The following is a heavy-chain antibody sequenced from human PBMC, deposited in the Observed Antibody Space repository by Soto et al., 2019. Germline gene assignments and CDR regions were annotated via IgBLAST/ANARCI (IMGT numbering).Heavy chain of an antibody. Sequence: SETLSLTCAVYGGSFSGYYWSWIRQPPGKGLELIGEINHSGSTNYNPSLKRRVTISVDTSKNQFSLKLSSVTAADTAVYYCARSGAPTGSHDYWGQGTLVTVSS. CDR1: GGSFSGYY. CDR3: ARSGAPTGSHDY. V-gene: IGHV4-34*01. CDR2: INHSGST. J-gene: IGHJ4*02. D-gene: IGHD4-4*01.